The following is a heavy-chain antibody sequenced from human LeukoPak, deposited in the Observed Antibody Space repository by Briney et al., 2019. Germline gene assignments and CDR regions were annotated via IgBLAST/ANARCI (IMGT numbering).Heavy chain of an antibody. CDR2: ISSSSSTI. V-gene: IGHV3-48*01. CDR3: ARGSTYYDSSGQVPFDY. D-gene: IGHD3-22*01. CDR1: GFTFSTYS. Sequence: GGSLRLSCAATGFTFSTYSMNWVRQAPGKGLEWVSYISSSSSTIYYADSVKGRFTISRDNAKNSLYLQMNSLRAEDTAVYYCARGSTYYDSSGQVPFDYWGQGTLVTVSS. J-gene: IGHJ4*02.